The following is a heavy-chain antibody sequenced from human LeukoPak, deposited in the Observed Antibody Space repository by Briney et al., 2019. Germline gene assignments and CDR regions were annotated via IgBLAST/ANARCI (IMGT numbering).Heavy chain of an antibody. J-gene: IGHJ4*02. CDR3: ARRITTSGLYYFDL. CDR1: GLTVSGNY. D-gene: IGHD6-13*01. CDR2: IYSDETT. V-gene: IGHV3-66*04. Sequence: PGGSLGLSCAASGLTVSGNYISWVRQAPGKGLEWVSIIYSDETTAYPDSVKGRFTISRDNSKNMLYLQMNSLRAEDTAVYYCARRITTSGLYYFDLWGQGTLVTVSS.